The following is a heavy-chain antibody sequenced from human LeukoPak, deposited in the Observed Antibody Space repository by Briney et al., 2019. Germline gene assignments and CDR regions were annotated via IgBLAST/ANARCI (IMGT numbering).Heavy chain of an antibody. V-gene: IGHV3-23*01. Sequence: GGSLRLSCAASGFTFSSYAMSWVRQAPGKGLEWVSGISAGGGSTYYADSAKGRFTISRDNSKNTLFLQMSSLRAEDTALYYCAKDQRPHCSSTSCYRDFDYWGQGTLVTVSS. CDR2: ISAGGGST. CDR1: GFTFSSYA. D-gene: IGHD2-2*01. CDR3: AKDQRPHCSSTSCYRDFDY. J-gene: IGHJ4*02.